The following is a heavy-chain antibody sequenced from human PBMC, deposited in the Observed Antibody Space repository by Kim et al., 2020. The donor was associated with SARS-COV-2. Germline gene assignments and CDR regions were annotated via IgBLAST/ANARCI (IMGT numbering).Heavy chain of an antibody. CDR3: AHMVRGEPRNYYGMDV. D-gene: IGHD3-10*01. Sequence: GGSLRLSCAASGFTFSSYAMHWVRQAPGKGLEWVAVIWYDGSNKYYADSVKGRFTISRDNSKNTLYLQMNSLRAEDTAVYYCAHMVRGEPRNYYGMDVWGQGTTVTVSS. CDR2: IWYDGSNK. V-gene: IGHV3-33*01. J-gene: IGHJ6*02. CDR1: GFTFSSYA.